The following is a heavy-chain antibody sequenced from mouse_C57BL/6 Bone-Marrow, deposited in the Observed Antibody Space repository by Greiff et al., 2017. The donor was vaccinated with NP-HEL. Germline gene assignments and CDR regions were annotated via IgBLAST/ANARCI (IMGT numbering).Heavy chain of an antibody. V-gene: IGHV1-72*01. CDR1: GYTFTSYW. J-gene: IGHJ2*01. Sequence: VQLKQPGAELVKPGASVKLSCKASGYTFTSYWMHWVKQRPGRGLEWIGRIDPNSGGTKYNEKFKSKATLTVDKPSSTAYMQLSSLTSEDSAVYYCAREETRGKENGYWGQGTTLTVSS. CDR2: IDPNSGGT. D-gene: IGHD1-1*01. CDR3: AREETRGKENGY.